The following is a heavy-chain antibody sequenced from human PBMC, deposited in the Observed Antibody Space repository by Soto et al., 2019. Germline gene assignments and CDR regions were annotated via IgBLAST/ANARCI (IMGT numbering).Heavy chain of an antibody. CDR2: INHSGST. D-gene: IGHD2-2*01. CDR3: AREGGYCSSTSCPWGY. CDR1: GGSFSGYY. J-gene: IGHJ4*02. Sequence: SETLSLTCAVYGGSFSGYYWSWIRQPPGKGLEWIGEINHSGSTNYNPSLQSRVTISVDKSKNQFSLKLSSVTAADTAVYYCAREGGYCSSTSCPWGYWGQGTLVTVSS. V-gene: IGHV4-34*01.